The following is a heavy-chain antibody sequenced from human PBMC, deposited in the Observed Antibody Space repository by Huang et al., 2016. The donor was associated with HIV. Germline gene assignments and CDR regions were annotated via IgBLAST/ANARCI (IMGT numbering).Heavy chain of an antibody. D-gene: IGHD1-26*01. J-gene: IGHJ6*03. CDR3: ARHWEGSFYYYYYIDV. Sequence: QVKLQESGPGLVKSSETLSLTCTVSGASISSTSFYWGWIRQPPGKGLEWIGTFYHTGSTYYSPARKSRLSMSVDTSENEVSLRLRSVTAADAAVYICARHWEGSFYYYYYIDVWGPGTTVTVSS. V-gene: IGHV4-39*01. CDR1: GASISSTSFY. CDR2: FYHTGST.